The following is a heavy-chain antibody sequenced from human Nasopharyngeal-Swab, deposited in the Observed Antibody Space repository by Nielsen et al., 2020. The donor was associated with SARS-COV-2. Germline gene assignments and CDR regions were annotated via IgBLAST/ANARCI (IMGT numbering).Heavy chain of an antibody. J-gene: IGHJ6*03. CDR1: AGTFCSYS. CDR3: ASGGLVRNYYYYYYMDV. Sequence: SVMVSCKASAGTFCSYSISWGRQAPGHGLEGMGGIIPIFGTANYAQKFQGRVMITADESTSTAYMELSSLRSEDTAVYYCASGGLVRNYYYYYYMDVWGKGTTVTVSS. V-gene: IGHV1-69*13. CDR2: IIPIFGTA. D-gene: IGHD6-6*01.